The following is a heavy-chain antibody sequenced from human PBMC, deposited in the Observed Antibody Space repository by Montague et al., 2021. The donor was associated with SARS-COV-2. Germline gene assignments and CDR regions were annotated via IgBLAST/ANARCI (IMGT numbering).Heavy chain of an antibody. CDR3: ARHVTFGGVVVALDY. D-gene: IGHD3-16*02. J-gene: IGHJ4*02. CDR2: IYYSGTA. V-gene: IGHV4-39*01. Sequence: SETLSLTCTVSGASISSSENSWGWIRQSPGKGLEWFGSIYYSGTAYFNPSLRSRIAISVDTSKNQFSLKVTSVTAADTAVYYCARHVTFGGVVVALDYWGRGTLVSVSS. CDR1: GASISSSENS.